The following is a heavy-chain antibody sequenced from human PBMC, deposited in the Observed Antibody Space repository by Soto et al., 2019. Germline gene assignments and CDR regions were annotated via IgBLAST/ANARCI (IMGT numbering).Heavy chain of an antibody. CDR1: GYRFTNYW. D-gene: IGHD2-2*01. CDR2: IYPGDSET. J-gene: IGHJ3*01. Sequence: PGESLKISCKGSGYRFTNYWIGWVRQLPGKGLEWMGIIYPGDSETRYSQSFQGQVTISADKSITTAYLQWSSLKASDTAMYYCARPVVPDAIGAFDVWGQGTMVTVS. V-gene: IGHV5-51*01. CDR3: ARPVVPDAIGAFDV.